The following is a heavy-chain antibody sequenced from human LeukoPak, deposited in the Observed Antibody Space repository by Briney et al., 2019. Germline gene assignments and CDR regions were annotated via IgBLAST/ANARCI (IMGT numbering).Heavy chain of an antibody. D-gene: IGHD3-10*02. CDR3: ASLFLSIDY. J-gene: IGHJ4*02. CDR2: VSSSSSTI. CDR1: GFTFSSYS. V-gene: IGHV3-48*01. Sequence: GGSLRLSCAASGFTFSSYSMNWVRQAPGKGLEWVSYVSSSSSTIYYADSVKGRFTISRDDAKNSLYLQMNSLRAEDTAVYYCASLFLSIDYWGQGTLVTVSS.